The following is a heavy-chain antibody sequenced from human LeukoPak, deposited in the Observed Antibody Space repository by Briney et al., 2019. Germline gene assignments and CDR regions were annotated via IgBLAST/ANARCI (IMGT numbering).Heavy chain of an antibody. CDR3: VRGSYFDY. CDR1: GFTFSSYS. CDR2: IYSGGST. Sequence: GGSLRLSCAASGFTFSSYSMNWVRQAPGKGLEWVSVIYSGGSTYYADSVKGRFTISRDNSKNTLYLQMNSLRAEDTAVYYCVRGSYFDYWGQGTLVTVSS. V-gene: IGHV3-53*01. D-gene: IGHD1-26*01. J-gene: IGHJ4*02.